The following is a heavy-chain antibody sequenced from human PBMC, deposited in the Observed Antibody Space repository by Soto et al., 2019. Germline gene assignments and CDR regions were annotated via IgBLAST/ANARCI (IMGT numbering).Heavy chain of an antibody. CDR3: AKGGVVVVAATPFDY. CDR1: GFTFSSYA. Sequence: EVQLLESGGGLVQPGGSLRLSCAASGFTFSSYAMSWVRQAPGKGLEWVSAISGSGGSTYYADSVKGRFTISRDNSKNTLYLQMNSLRAEDTAVYYRAKGGVVVVAATPFDYWGQGTLVTVSS. V-gene: IGHV3-23*01. D-gene: IGHD2-15*01. J-gene: IGHJ4*02. CDR2: ISGSGGST.